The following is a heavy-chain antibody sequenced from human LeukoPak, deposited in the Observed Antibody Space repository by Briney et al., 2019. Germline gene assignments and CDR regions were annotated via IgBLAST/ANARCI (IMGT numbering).Heavy chain of an antibody. CDR1: GFTFSNYA. Sequence: PGRSLRLSCAAPGFTFSNYAMEWVRQAPGKGLEWVALISYDGKHKYYADSMKGRFTISRDNSKNTLYLQMNSLRAEDTAVYYCAREDDDSNGIDVWGHGTTVTVSS. V-gene: IGHV3-30*04. CDR2: ISYDGKHK. D-gene: IGHD4-11*01. CDR3: AREDDDSNGIDV. J-gene: IGHJ6*02.